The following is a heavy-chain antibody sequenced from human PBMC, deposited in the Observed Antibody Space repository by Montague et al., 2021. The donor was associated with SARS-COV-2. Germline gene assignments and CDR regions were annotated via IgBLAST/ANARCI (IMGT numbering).Heavy chain of an antibody. J-gene: IGHJ3*02. D-gene: IGHD3-22*01. CDR1: GGAELRRRSE. CDR2: LDNSRNT. CDR3: ASPTYYYDSSGSDAFDI. V-gene: IGHV4-39*01. Sequence: SETLSLTCTVSGGAELRRRSEEDTSEHQPPMELVCRLLLDNSRNTYYNPSLKSRVTIFVDTSKNQFSLKLSSVTAADTAVYYCASPTYYYDSSGSDAFDIWGQGKMVTVSS.